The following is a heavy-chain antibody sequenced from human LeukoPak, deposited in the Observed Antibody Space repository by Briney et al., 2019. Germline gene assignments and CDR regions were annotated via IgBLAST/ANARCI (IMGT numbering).Heavy chain of an antibody. D-gene: IGHD6-13*01. Sequence: GASVKVSCKAYGYTFTDYYMHWVRQAPGQGLEWMGIINPSGGSTTYAQKFRGRFTMTRDTSTSTVYMELSSLRSEDTAVYYCVSFVAAAGKEVDYWGQGTLVTLSS. J-gene: IGHJ4*02. CDR1: GYTFTDYY. V-gene: IGHV1-46*01. CDR3: VSFVAAAGKEVDY. CDR2: INPSGGST.